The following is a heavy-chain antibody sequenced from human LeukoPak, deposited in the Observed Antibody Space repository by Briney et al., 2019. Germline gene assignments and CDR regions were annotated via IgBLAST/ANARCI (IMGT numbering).Heavy chain of an antibody. CDR1: GSTFSSHT. V-gene: IGHV3-7*01. D-gene: IGHD6-25*01. Sequence: GGSLRLSCAASGSTFSSHTMNWVRQAPGKGLEWVANINPDGSEKYLVDSVKGRFSISRDNAKNLLYLQMSGLRAEDTAVYYCMPGSGFWGQGTLVTVSS. CDR2: INPDGSEK. J-gene: IGHJ4*02. CDR3: MPGSGF.